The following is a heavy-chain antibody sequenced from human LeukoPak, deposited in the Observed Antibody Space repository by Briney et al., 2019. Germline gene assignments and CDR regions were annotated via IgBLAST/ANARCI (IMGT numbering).Heavy chain of an antibody. CDR2: TNPSGGST. Sequence: GASVKVSCKASGYTFTSYYIHWVRQAPGQGLEWMGITNPSGGSTSYAQKFQGRVTMTRDTSTSTVYMELSSLRSEDTAVYYCARGHDYSKTLYYYYMDVWGKGTTVTVSS. V-gene: IGHV1-46*01. J-gene: IGHJ6*03. CDR1: GYTFTSYY. CDR3: ARGHDYSKTLYYYYMDV. D-gene: IGHD4-11*01.